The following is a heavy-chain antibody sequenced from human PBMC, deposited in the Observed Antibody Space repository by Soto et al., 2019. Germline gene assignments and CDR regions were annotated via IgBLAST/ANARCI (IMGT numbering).Heavy chain of an antibody. J-gene: IGHJ4*02. CDR1: GGSILNGGHY. CDR3: ARDNCGGMLDF. D-gene: IGHD2-15*01. V-gene: IGHV4-31*03. Sequence: SETLSLTCTVSGGSILNGGHYWTWIRQHPGKGLGWIGRIFCSGNTHYNPALKSRLTFSLDTAKNQFSLKLTSVTAADTAIYYCARDNCGGMLDFWGPGTLVTVSS. CDR2: IFCSGNT.